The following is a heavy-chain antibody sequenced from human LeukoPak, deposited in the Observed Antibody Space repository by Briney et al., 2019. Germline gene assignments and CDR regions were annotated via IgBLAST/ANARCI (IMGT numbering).Heavy chain of an antibody. J-gene: IGHJ4*02. D-gene: IGHD2-8*01. V-gene: IGHV1-8*01. CDR3: ARGPWFRSLVGYCANGVCYPGY. CDR1: GYTFITYD. CDR2: LNPQSGHT. Sequence: GASVKVSCTASGYTFITYDIIWVRQAAGQGLEWVGWLNPQSGHTGYTESFQGRVIMTMDSSISTAYMELRSLRFEDTAVYYCARGPWFRSLVGYCANGVCYPGYWGQGTLVTVSS.